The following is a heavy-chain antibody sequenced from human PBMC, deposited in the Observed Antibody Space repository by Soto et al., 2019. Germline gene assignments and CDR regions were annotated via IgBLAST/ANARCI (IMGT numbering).Heavy chain of an antibody. CDR3: ARVVWSGQWVLRFDP. J-gene: IGHJ5*02. D-gene: IGHD3-3*01. Sequence: QVQLVQSGAEVMKPGSSVKVSCKASGGTFSSYAISWVRQAPGQGLEWMGGIIPIFGTANYAQKFQGRVTITADESTSTGYMELSSLRSEDTAVYYCARVVWSGQWVLRFDPWGQGTLVTVSS. V-gene: IGHV1-69*12. CDR2: IIPIFGTA. CDR1: GGTFSSYA.